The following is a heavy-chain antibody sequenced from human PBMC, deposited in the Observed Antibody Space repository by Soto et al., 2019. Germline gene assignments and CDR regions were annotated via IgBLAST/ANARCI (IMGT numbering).Heavy chain of an antibody. V-gene: IGHV3-30*03. J-gene: IGHJ5*02. CDR3: ARRLKAEQQPGTPWFDP. CDR2: LSFDGSNK. Sequence: VQLVESGGGVVQPGRSLRLSCAVSGFTFSNYGMHWLRQAPGRGLEWVALLSFDGSNKYYAPSVEGRFTISRDTSRNTLYLQMKSLRAEDTAVYYCARRLKAEQQPGTPWFDPWGQGTLVTVSS. D-gene: IGHD1-1*01. CDR1: GFTFSNYG.